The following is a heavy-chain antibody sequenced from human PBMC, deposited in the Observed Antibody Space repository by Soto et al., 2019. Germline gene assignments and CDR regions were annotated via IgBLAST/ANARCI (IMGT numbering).Heavy chain of an antibody. Sequence: ASVKVSCKASGYTFTSYDISWVRQAPGQGLEWMGWISPYNGNTNCTQNLQGRVTMTTDTSTSTAYMELRSLRSDDTAVYYCARDLSDCISASCYGDNWFDPWGQ. CDR3: ARDLSDCISASCYGDNWFDP. D-gene: IGHD2-2*01. CDR2: ISPYNGNT. CDR1: GYTFTSYD. J-gene: IGHJ5*02. V-gene: IGHV1-18*01.